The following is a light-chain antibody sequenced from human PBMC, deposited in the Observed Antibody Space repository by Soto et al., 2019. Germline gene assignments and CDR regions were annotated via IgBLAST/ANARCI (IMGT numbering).Light chain of an antibody. CDR1: SSDVGGYNY. J-gene: IGLJ2*01. V-gene: IGLV2-14*01. CDR3: SSYTSSSTPVV. CDR2: DVG. Sequence: QSALTQPASVSGSPGQSITISCTGTSSDVGGYNYVSWYQQHPGKAPKLMIYDVGNRPSGVSNRFSGSKSGNPASLTISGLQAEDEADYYCSSYTSSSTPVVFGGGTKLTVL.